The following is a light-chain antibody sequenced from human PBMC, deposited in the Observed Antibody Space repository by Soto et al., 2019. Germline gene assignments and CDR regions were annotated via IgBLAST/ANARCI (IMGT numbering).Light chain of an antibody. Sequence: DIQVTQSPSSLSASVGDRLTITCRASQVITNDLGWYQQKPGKAPKRLIYAASTLQSGVPSRFSGSGSGTEFTLTISSLQPEDVATYYCLQLNTYPWTFGQGTKVDNK. CDR1: QVITND. J-gene: IGKJ1*01. CDR3: LQLNTYPWT. V-gene: IGKV1-17*01. CDR2: AAS.